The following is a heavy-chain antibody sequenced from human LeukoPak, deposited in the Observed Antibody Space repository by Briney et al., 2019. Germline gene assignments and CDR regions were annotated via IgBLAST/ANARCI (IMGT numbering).Heavy chain of an antibody. V-gene: IGHV1-3*01. CDR1: GYTFTSYA. CDR3: ARVGMDCGGDCYDYFDY. CDR2: INAGNGNT. D-gene: IGHD2-21*02. Sequence: ASVKVSCKASGYTFTSYAMHWVRQAPGQRLEWMGWINAGNGNTKYSQKFQGRVTITADESTSTAYMELSSLRSEDTAVYYCARVGMDCGGDCYDYFDYWGQGTLVTVSS. J-gene: IGHJ4*02.